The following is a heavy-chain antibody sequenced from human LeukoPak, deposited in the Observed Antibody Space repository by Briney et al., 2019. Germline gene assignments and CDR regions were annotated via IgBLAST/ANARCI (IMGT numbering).Heavy chain of an antibody. V-gene: IGHV1-58*02. D-gene: IGHD3-9*01. Sequence: SVKVSCKASGFTFTSSAMQWVRQARGQRLEWIGWIVVGSGNTNYPQKFQERVTITRDMSTSTAYMELSSLRSEDTAVYYCAATSSLLRYFDWLLNPSYYYYGMDVWGQGTTVTVSS. J-gene: IGHJ6*02. CDR3: AATSSLLRYFDWLLNPSYYYYGMDV. CDR1: GFTFTSSA. CDR2: IVVGSGNT.